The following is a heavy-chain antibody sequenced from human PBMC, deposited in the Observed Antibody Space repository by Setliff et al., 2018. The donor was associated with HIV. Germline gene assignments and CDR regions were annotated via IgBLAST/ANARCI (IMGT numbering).Heavy chain of an antibody. CDR2: ISSSTSTI. CDR3: AKNARDYYYYYMDV. CDR1: GFNFDDFG. V-gene: IGHV3-48*01. J-gene: IGHJ6*03. Sequence: PGGSLRLSCAAAGFNFDDFGMSWVRQVPGKGLEWVSYISSSTSTIYYADSVKGRFTISGDNSKNTLYLQMNSLRTEDTAVYYCAKNARDYYYYYMDVWGKGTTVTVSS.